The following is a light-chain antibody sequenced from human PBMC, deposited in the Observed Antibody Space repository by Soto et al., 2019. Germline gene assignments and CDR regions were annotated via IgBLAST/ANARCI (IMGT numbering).Light chain of an antibody. J-gene: IGLJ3*02. CDR3: TSYTTPSTRV. V-gene: IGLV2-14*01. CDR1: SSDVGAYNY. Sequence: QSALTQPASVSGSPGQSITISCTGTSSDVGAYNYVSWYQQHPAKAPKLMIFDVSNRPLGVSSRFSGSKSGNTAFLTISGLQAEDEADYYCTSYTTPSTRVFGGGTKLTVL. CDR2: DVS.